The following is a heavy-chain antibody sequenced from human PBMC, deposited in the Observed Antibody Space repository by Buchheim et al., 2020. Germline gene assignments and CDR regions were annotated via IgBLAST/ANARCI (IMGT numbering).Heavy chain of an antibody. J-gene: IGHJ4*02. CDR2: IKSKTDGGTT. V-gene: IGHV3-15*01. CDR3: TTDTVRYYGSGSYYNPDY. Sequence: EVQLVESGGGLVKPGGSLRLSCAASGFTFSNAWMSWVRQAPGKGLEWVGRIKSKTDGGTTDYAAPVNGRFTISRVDSKHWLYLQMNSLKTEDTAVYYCTTDTVRYYGSGSYYNPDYWGQGTL. D-gene: IGHD3-10*01. CDR1: GFTFSNAW.